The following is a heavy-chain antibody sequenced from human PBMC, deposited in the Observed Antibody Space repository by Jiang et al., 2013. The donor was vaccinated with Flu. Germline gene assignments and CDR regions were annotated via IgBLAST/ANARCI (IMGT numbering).Heavy chain of an antibody. D-gene: IGHD3-10*01. J-gene: IGHJ5*02. CDR1: GGSISSGGYY. CDR3: ARGLIPPLYGSGSYYPGGNWFDP. Sequence: GSGLVKPSQTLSLTCTVSGGSISSGGYYWSWIRQHPGKGLEWIGYIYYSGSTYYNPSLKSRVTISVDTSKNQFSLKLSSVTAADTAVYYCARGLIPPLYGSGSYYPGGNWFDPWGQGTLVTVSS. CDR2: IYYSGST. V-gene: IGHV4-31*03.